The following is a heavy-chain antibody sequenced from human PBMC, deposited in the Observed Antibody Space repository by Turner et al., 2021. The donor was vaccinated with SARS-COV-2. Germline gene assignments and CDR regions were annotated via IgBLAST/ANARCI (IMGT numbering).Heavy chain of an antibody. CDR1: GFTVSSNY. Sequence: ELQLVESGGGLIEPGWSMRLSCAASGFTVSSNYLNWVRQAPGKGLEWGAIIYSGGSTYYADSVKGRFTITRDNSKNTLFLQMNSLRAEDTAVYYCARETREARFDPWGQGTLVTVSS. V-gene: IGHV3-53*01. CDR3: ARETREARFDP. CDR2: IYSGGST. D-gene: IGHD1-26*01. J-gene: IGHJ5*02.